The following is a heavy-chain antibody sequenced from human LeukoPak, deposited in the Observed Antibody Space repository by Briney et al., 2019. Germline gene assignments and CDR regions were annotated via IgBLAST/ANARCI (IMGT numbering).Heavy chain of an antibody. V-gene: IGHV1-2*02. CDR3: AREVVPAATYMDV. D-gene: IGHD2-2*01. CDR1: GYTFTRYY. Sequence: ASVKVSCKASGYTFTRYYMHWVRQAPGQGLEWMGWINPNSGGTNYAQKFQGRVTMTRDTSISTAYMELSRLRSDDTAVYYCAREVVPAATYMDVWGKGTTVTISS. CDR2: INPNSGGT. J-gene: IGHJ6*03.